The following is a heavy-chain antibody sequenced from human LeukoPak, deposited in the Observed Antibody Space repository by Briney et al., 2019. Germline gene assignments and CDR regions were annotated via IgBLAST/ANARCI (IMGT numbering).Heavy chain of an antibody. V-gene: IGHV3-48*03. CDR1: GFTFITYE. Sequence: PGGSLRLSCAASGFTFITYEMNWVRQAPGKGLEWVSYISGSYSTIYYADSVKGRFTISRDNAKSTLHLQMNSLRAEDTAIYYCATDYYHSSGQSPDAFDIWGQGTMVTVSS. CDR3: ATDYYHSSGQSPDAFDI. D-gene: IGHD3-22*01. J-gene: IGHJ3*02. CDR2: ISGSYSTI.